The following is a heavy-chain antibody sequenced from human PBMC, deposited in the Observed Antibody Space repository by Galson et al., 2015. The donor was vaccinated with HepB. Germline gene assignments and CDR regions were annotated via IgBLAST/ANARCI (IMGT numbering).Heavy chain of an antibody. J-gene: IGHJ5*02. Sequence: SVKVSCKASGYTFTSYYMHWVRQAPGQGLEWMGIINPSGGSTSYAQKFQGRVTMTRDTSTSTVYMELSSLRSEDTAVYYCARERTLIAAAGSCAWFDPRGQGTLVTVSS. CDR3: ARERTLIAAAGSCAWFDP. V-gene: IGHV1-46*03. CDR1: GYTFTSYY. CDR2: INPSGGST. D-gene: IGHD6-13*01.